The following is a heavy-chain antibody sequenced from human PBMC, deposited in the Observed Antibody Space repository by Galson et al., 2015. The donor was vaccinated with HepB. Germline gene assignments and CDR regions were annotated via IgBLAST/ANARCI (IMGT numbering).Heavy chain of an antibody. V-gene: IGHV1-69*13. D-gene: IGHD1-26*01. Sequence: SVKVSCKVSGGTFSTRTLSWLRQAPGQGLEWMGGIIPVFGAAKSARKFQGRVTITADESSTTVHMAMSTLTSNDTAVYYCARDGEGSGMYFEYWGQGTLVTVSS. J-gene: IGHJ4*02. CDR2: IIPVFGAA. CDR3: ARDGEGSGMYFEY. CDR1: GGTFSTRT.